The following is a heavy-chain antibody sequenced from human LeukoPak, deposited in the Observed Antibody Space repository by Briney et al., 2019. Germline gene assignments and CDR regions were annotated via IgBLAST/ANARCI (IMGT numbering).Heavy chain of an antibody. CDR3: ARAQYRAIDY. V-gene: IGHV3-48*03. J-gene: IGHJ4*02. D-gene: IGHD6-6*01. CDR1: GFTFSSYA. CDR2: ISSSGNTK. Sequence: GGSLRLACAASGFTFSSYAMSWVRQAPGKGLEWVSYISSSGNTKYYADSVKGRFTISRDSAKKSLYLEVNSLRAEDTAVYYCARAQYRAIDYWGQGTLVTVSS.